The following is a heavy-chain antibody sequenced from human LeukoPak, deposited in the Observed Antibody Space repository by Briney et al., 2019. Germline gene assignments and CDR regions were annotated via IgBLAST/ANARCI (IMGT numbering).Heavy chain of an antibody. D-gene: IGHD6-13*01. V-gene: IGHV4-4*07. CDR3: ASQYSSGWYLSKYFDY. CDR2: IYTSGST. CDR1: GGSISSYY. Sequence: SETLSLTCTVSGGSISSYYWSWIRQPAGKGLEWIGRIYTSGSTNYNPSLKSRVTMSVDTSKNQFSLKLSSVTAADTAVYYCASQYSSGWYLSKYFDYWGQGTLVTVSS. J-gene: IGHJ4*02.